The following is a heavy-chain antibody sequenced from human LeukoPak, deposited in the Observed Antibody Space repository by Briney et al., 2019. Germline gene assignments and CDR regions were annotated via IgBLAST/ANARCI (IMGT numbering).Heavy chain of an antibody. CDR1: GGSISSGSYY. J-gene: IGHJ4*02. CDR2: IYTSGST. CDR3: ARRFDY. V-gene: IGHV4-61*02. Sequence: PSETLSLTCTVSGGSISSGSYYWSWIRQPAGKGLEWIGRIYTSGSTNYNPSLKSRVTISVDTSKNQFSLKLSSVTAADTAVYYCARRFDYWGQGTLVTVSS.